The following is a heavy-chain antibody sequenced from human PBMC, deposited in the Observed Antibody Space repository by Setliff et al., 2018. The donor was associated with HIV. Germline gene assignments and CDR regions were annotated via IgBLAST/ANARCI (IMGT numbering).Heavy chain of an antibody. V-gene: IGHV3-23*01. J-gene: IGHJ6*02. D-gene: IGHD1-26*01. CDR1: GFAFDNYC. CDR3: AKPLTQWGVSPYHYAVDV. CDR2: IGGSTGST. Sequence: LRLSCAASGFAFDNYCMTWVRQAPGKGLEWVSAIGGSTGSTYYADSVKGRFTISTDNSKNTLYLQMNSLRAEDTAVYYCAKPLTQWGVSPYHYAVDVWGHGTTVTVSS.